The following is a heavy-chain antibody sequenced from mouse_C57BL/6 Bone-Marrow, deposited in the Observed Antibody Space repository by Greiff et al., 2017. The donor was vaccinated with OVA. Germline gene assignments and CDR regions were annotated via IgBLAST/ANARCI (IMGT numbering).Heavy chain of an antibody. J-gene: IGHJ2*01. D-gene: IGHD2-1*01. Sequence: LEESGAELVRPGASVKLSCKASGYTFTDYYINWVKQRPGQGLEWIARIYPGSGNTYYNEKFKGKATLTAETSSSTAYMQLSSLTSEDSAVYSWARGGLYSNFDYWGQGTTLTVSS. CDR1: GYTFTDYY. CDR2: IYPGSGNT. V-gene: IGHV1-76*01. CDR3: ARGGLYSNFDY.